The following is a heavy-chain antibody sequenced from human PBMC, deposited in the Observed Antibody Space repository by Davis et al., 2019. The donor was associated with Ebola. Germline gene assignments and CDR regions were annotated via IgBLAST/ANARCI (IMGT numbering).Heavy chain of an antibody. CDR3: ARASGDLGCDWYFDL. D-gene: IGHD3-10*01. J-gene: IGHJ2*01. Sequence: MPSETLSLTCAVSGGSISSGGYSWSWIRQPPGKGLEWIGYIYHSGSTYYNPSLKSRVTISVDRSKNQFSLKLSSVTAADTAVYYCARASGDLGCDWYFDLWGRGTLVTVSS. CDR2: IYHSGST. CDR1: GGSISSGGYS. V-gene: IGHV4-30-2*01.